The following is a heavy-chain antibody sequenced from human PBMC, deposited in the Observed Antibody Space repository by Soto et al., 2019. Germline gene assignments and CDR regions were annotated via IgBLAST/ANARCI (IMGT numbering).Heavy chain of an antibody. D-gene: IGHD6-13*01. CDR3: AAGPRVRDGQCRNWFDP. Sequence: HVQLWQSGAEVKKPGASVTVSCKASGYPFTDYGIIWVRQAPVQGLEWMSSIRAYNGNTNYAQKLQGRVTMTTDSSTSTAYMELSSRRSDDTAVYYCAAGPRVRDGQCRNWFDPWGQGNVVTVSS. CDR2: IRAYNGNT. V-gene: IGHV1-18*01. J-gene: IGHJ5*02. CDR1: GYPFTDYG.